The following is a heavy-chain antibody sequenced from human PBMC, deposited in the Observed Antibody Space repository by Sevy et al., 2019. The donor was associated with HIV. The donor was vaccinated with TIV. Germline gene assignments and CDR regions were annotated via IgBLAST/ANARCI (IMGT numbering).Heavy chain of an antibody. CDR3: AKDQFGSASSFFDY. CDR2: ISYDGSNK. J-gene: IGHJ4*02. Sequence: GESLKISCAASGFIFDTYAITWVRQAPGKGLEWVALISYDGSNKYSVDSVKGRFTISRDNSKNTLYLQMNSLRPEDTAVYYCAKDQFGSASSFFDYWGQGTLVTVSS. CDR1: GFIFDTYA. D-gene: IGHD3-10*01. V-gene: IGHV3-30*18.